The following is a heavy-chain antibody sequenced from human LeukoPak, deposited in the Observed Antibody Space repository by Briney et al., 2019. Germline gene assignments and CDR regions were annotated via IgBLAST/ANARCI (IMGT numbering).Heavy chain of an antibody. D-gene: IGHD6-19*01. J-gene: IGHJ4*02. CDR2: ISASGGST. V-gene: IGHV3-23*01. Sequence: QSGGSLRLSCAASGLTFSSHWMHWVRQAPGEGLEWVSTISASGGSTYYADSVKGRFTTSRDNSKNTVYLQMSSLRAEDTAVYFCAKGTGSSGWRYYFDYWGQGTLVTVSS. CDR3: AKGTGSSGWRYYFDY. CDR1: GLTFSSHW.